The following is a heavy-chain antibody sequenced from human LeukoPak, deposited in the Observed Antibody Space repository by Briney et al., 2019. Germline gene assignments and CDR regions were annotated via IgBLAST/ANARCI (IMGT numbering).Heavy chain of an antibody. CDR1: GFTFSSYA. CDR3: AKTISGWYSWGY. V-gene: IGHV3-23*01. Sequence: GGSLRLSCAASGFTFSSYAMSWVRQAPGKGLEWVSAISGSGGSTYYADSVKGRFTISRDNSKNTLYLQMNSLRAEDTAVFYCAKTISGWYSWGYWGQGTLVTVSS. CDR2: ISGSGGST. J-gene: IGHJ4*02. D-gene: IGHD6-13*01.